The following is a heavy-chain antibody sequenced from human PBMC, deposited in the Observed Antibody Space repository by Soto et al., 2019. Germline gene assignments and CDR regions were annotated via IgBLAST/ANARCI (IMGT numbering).Heavy chain of an antibody. Sequence: GGSLRLSCSASGFTFNTFAMHWVRQTPGKGLEFVSAISSNEGNTYYADSVKGRFAISRDNSKNTLYLQMYSLRPEDTALYYCVKEGYMRSDWYGQFDCWGQGTLVTVSS. CDR2: ISSNEGNT. D-gene: IGHD6-19*01. CDR1: GFTFNTFA. CDR3: VKEGYMRSDWYGQFDC. J-gene: IGHJ4*02. V-gene: IGHV3-64D*06.